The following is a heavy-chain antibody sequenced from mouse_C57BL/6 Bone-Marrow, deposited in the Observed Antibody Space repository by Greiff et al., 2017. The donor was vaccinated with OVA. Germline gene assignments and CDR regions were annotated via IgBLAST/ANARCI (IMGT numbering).Heavy chain of an antibody. Sequence: VKLMESGPELVKPGASVKISCKASGYAFSSSWMNWVKQRPGKGLEWIGRIYPGDGDTNYNGKFKGKATLTADKSSSTAYMQLSSLTSEDSAVYFCARGSGSSPSYWYFDVWAQGPRSPSPQ. CDR2: IYPGDGDT. CDR1: GYAFSSSW. J-gene: IGHJ1*03. D-gene: IGHD1-1*01. V-gene: IGHV1-82*01. CDR3: ARGSGSSPSYWYFDV.